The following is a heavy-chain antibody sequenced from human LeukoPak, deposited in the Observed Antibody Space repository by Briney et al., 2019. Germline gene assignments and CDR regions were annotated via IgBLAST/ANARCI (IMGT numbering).Heavy chain of an antibody. CDR2: ISGSGGST. CDR3: AKGIPENWFDP. Sequence: GGSLRLSCAASGFTFSSYAMSWVRQAPAKGLEWVSAISGSGGSTYYADSVKGRFTISRDSSKNTLYLQMDSLRAEDTAVYYCAKGIPENWFDPWGQGTLVTVFS. D-gene: IGHD1-20*01. V-gene: IGHV3-23*01. J-gene: IGHJ5*02. CDR1: GFTFSSYA.